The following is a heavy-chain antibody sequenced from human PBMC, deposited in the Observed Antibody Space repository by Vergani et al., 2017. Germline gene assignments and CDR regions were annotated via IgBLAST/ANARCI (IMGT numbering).Heavy chain of an antibody. Sequence: EVQLVESGGGLVKPGGSLRLSSAASGFTFSSYSMNWVRQAPGKGLEWVSSISSSSSYIYYADSVKGRFTISRDNAKNSLYLQMNSLRAEDTAVYYCARDLTVGYCSGGSCSWGQGTLVTVSS. D-gene: IGHD2-15*01. CDR3: ARDLTVGYCSGGSCS. J-gene: IGHJ4*02. V-gene: IGHV3-21*01. CDR2: ISSSSSYI. CDR1: GFTFSSYS.